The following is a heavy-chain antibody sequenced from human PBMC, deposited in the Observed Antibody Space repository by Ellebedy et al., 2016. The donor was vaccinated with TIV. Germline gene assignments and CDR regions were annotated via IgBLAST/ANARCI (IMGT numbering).Heavy chain of an antibody. J-gene: IGHJ3*02. V-gene: IGHV3-74*01. Sequence: GESLKISCAASGFTFSGYWMHWVRQAPGQGLEWVSRINSDGSETYYADSVKGRFTLSRDIAQTTLYLQMNSLRPEDTALYYCASDRGSDIWGQGTMVTVSS. CDR2: INSDGSET. D-gene: IGHD6-25*01. CDR3: ASDRGSDI. CDR1: GFTFSGYW.